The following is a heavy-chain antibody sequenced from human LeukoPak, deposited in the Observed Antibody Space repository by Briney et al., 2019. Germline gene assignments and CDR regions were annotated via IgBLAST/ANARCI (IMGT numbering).Heavy chain of an antibody. D-gene: IGHD2-15*01. V-gene: IGHV4-61*01. CDR1: GGSVSSGSYY. CDR2: IYYSGST. CDR3: AANPPLPTRYCSGGSCYSDAFDI. Sequence: PSGTLSLTCTVSGGSVSSGSYYWSWIRQPPGKGLEWIGYIYYSGSTNYNPSLKSRVTISVDTSKNQFSLKLSSVTAADTAVYYCAANPPLPTRYCSGGSCYSDAFDIWGQGTMVTVSS. J-gene: IGHJ3*02.